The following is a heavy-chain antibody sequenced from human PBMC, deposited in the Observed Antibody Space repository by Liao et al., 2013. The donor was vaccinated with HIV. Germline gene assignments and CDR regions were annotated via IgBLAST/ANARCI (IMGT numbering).Heavy chain of an antibody. J-gene: IGHJ6*03. CDR3: ARGCSSSSCYYNYYMDV. Sequence: QVQLQESGPGLVKPSQTLSLTCTVSGGSISSSDYYWSWIRQPPGKGLEWIGYIYYTGTTYSNPSLNSRVTISIDTSKNQFSLKLTSVTAADTAVYYCARGCSSSSCYYNYYMDVWGKGTTVAVSS. CDR2: IYYTGTT. V-gene: IGHV4-30-4*08. D-gene: IGHD2-2*01. CDR1: GGSISSSDYY.